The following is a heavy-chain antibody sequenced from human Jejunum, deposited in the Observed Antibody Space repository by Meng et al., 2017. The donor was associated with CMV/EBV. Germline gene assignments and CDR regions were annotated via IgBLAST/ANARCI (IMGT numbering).Heavy chain of an antibody. D-gene: IGHD3-3*01. CDR2: INPTSASA. Sequence: IHWVRQAPGQGLEWMGIINPTSASASYAQKFQGRITLTRETSTSTVYMELSSLTSEDTALYYCARSVTVLGVDIPRWAYNYGLDVWGQGATVTVSS. J-gene: IGHJ6*02. V-gene: IGHV1-46*01. CDR3: ARSVTVLGVDIPRWAYNYGLDV.